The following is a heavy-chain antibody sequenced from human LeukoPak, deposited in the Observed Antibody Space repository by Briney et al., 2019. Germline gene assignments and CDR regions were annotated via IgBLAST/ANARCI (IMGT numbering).Heavy chain of an antibody. J-gene: IGHJ3*02. CDR2: IIPIFGTA. D-gene: IGHD6-25*01. Sequence: GASVKVSCKASGGTFSSYAISWVRQAPGQGLEWMGGIIPIFGTANYAQKFQGRVTITADESTSTAYMELSSLRSEDTAVYYCATGLNRLAANLDAFDIWGQGTMVTVSS. V-gene: IGHV1-69*13. CDR1: GGTFSSYA. CDR3: ATGLNRLAANLDAFDI.